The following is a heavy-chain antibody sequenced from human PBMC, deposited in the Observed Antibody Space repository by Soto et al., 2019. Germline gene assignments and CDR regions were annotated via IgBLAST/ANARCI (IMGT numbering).Heavy chain of an antibody. CDR3: ARNHDFWIGVGGGMDV. CDR1: TYNFKTLI. Sequence: XSVKVSCKASTYNFKTLIISWVRQAPGQGLEWVGWISAYNGNTQYGLKFHDRVTMTTDTSTTTAYLELGSLTTDDTALYFCARNHDFWIGVGGGMDVWGQGTTVTVSS. D-gene: IGHD3-3*01. CDR2: ISAYNGNT. J-gene: IGHJ6*02. V-gene: IGHV1-18*01.